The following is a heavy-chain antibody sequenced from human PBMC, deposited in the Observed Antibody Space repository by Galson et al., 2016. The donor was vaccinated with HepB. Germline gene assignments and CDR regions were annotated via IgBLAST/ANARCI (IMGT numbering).Heavy chain of an antibody. CDR1: GDTFTTLY. CDR3: ASLGSGSYYNEYGMEV. CDR2: INPSGGSP. D-gene: IGHD3-10*01. Sequence: SVKVSCKASGDTFTTLYMHWVRQAPAQGLEWMGIINPSGGSPGYAQKFQGRVTMTRDTSTSTVSMELSSLRSEDTAVYYCASLGSGSYYNEYGMEVWGQGTTVTVSS. V-gene: IGHV1-46*01. J-gene: IGHJ6*02.